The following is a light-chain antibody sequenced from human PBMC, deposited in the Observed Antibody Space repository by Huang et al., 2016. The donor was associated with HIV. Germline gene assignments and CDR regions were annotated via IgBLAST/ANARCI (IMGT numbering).Light chain of an antibody. Sequence: DIQMTQSPSTLSASVGDRVTITCRASQNINTWLAWDHQKPWKAPDLLILRASSLQVGVPSRFTGSGSGTEFTLTITSLQPDDLGTYYCQQYNTYLYTFGQGTKLEI. V-gene: IGKV1-5*03. J-gene: IGKJ2*01. CDR1: QNINTW. CDR2: RAS. CDR3: QQYNTYLYT.